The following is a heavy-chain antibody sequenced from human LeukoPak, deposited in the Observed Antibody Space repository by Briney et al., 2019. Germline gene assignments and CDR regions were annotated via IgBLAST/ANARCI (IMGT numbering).Heavy chain of an antibody. J-gene: IGHJ4*02. Sequence: VASVKVSCKASGYTFTSYGISWVRQAPGQGLEWMGWISAYNGDTNYAQKLQGRVTLTTDTSTSTAYMELRSLRSDDTAVYYCARDGSGVWFDYWGQGTLVTVSS. V-gene: IGHV1-18*01. CDR3: ARDGSGVWFDY. D-gene: IGHD3-10*01. CDR2: ISAYNGDT. CDR1: GYTFTSYG.